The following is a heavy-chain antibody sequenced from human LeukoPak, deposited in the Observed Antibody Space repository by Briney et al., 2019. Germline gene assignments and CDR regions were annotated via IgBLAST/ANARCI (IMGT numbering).Heavy chain of an antibody. Sequence: ASVKVSCKASGYTFTGYYMHWVRQAPGQGLEWMGWINPNSGGTNYAQKFQGRVTMTRDTSISTGYMELSRLRSDDTAVYYCTTLVIAVAGGFGDYWGQGTLVTVSS. D-gene: IGHD6-19*01. V-gene: IGHV1-2*02. J-gene: IGHJ4*02. CDR2: INPNSGGT. CDR1: GYTFTGYY. CDR3: TTLVIAVAGGFGDY.